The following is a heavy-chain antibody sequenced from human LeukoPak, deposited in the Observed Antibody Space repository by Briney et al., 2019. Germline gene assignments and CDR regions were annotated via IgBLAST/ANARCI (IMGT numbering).Heavy chain of an antibody. Sequence: YPSETLSLTCTVSGGSISSSSYYWGWIRQPPGKGLEWIGSIYYSGSTYYNPSLKSRVTISVDTSKNQFSLKLSSVTAADTAVYYCARGYNWNYSWYFDLWGRGTLVTVSS. V-gene: IGHV4-39*01. CDR2: IYYSGST. CDR1: GGSISSSSYY. CDR3: ARGYNWNYSWYFDL. D-gene: IGHD1-7*01. J-gene: IGHJ2*01.